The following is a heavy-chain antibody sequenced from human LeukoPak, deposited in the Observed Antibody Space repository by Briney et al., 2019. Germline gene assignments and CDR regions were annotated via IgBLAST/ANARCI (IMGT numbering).Heavy chain of an antibody. CDR1: GFTFDDYT. J-gene: IGHJ5*02. CDR2: ISGDGGST. V-gene: IGHV3-43*01. D-gene: IGHD3-22*01. Sequence: GGSLRLSCAASGFTFDDYTMHWVRQAPGKGLEWVSLISGDGGSTYYADSVKGRFTISRDNSKNSLYLQMNSLRTEDTALYYCAKDNRRYYYDSSGYYDTWGQGTLVTVSS. CDR3: AKDNRRYYYDSSGYYDT.